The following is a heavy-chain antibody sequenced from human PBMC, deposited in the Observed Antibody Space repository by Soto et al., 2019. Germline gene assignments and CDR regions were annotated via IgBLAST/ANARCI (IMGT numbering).Heavy chain of an antibody. CDR2: IYYSGST. CDR3: AGVRSGWVHYYFGC. Sequence: QVQLQESGPGLVKPSQTLSLTCTVSGGSISSGDYYWSWIRQPPGKGQEWIGYIYYSGSTYYNPSLKIRVTISVETSKSQFCLKLSVVTAADTAVYYCAGVRSGWVHYYFGCWGQGTLVTVSS. V-gene: IGHV4-30-4*01. CDR1: GGSISSGDYY. J-gene: IGHJ4*02. D-gene: IGHD3-10*01.